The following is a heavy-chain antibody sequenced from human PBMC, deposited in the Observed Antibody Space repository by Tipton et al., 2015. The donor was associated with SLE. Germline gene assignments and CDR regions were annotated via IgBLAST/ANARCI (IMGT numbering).Heavy chain of an antibody. J-gene: IGHJ4*02. D-gene: IGHD1-26*01. CDR3: AKDALSWELPGAFDY. V-gene: IGHV3-21*01. Sequence: SLRLSCAASGFTFSSFTMNWVRQAPGKGLEWVSSISGSSSVIYYADSVKGRFTISGDNSKNTLYLQMNSLRAEDTAVYYCAKDALSWELPGAFDYWDQGTLVTVSS. CDR1: GFTFSSFT. CDR2: ISGSSSVI.